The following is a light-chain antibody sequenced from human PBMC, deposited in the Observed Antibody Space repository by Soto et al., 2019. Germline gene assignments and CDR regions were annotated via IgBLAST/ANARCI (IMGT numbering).Light chain of an antibody. CDR2: DVS. CDR3: SSYTSISTVV. Sequence: QSALTQPASVSGSPGQSITISCTGTSSDVGAYNSVSWYQQHPGKVPKLMIYDVSNRPSGVSNRFSGSKSGNTASLTISGLQAEDEADYYCSSYTSISTVVFGGGTKVTAL. J-gene: IGLJ3*02. V-gene: IGLV2-14*01. CDR1: SSDVGAYNS.